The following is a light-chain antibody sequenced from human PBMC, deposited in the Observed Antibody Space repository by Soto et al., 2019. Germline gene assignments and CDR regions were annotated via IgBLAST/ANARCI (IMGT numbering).Light chain of an antibody. CDR2: KAS. J-gene: IGKJ1*01. Sequence: DIQMTQSPSTLSASVGDRVTITCRASQSISSWLAWYQQKPGRAPKLLIYKASSLESGVPSRFSGSGSATEFTLTISSLQPDDFATYYCQQYNSQWTFGQGTKVDIK. V-gene: IGKV1-5*03. CDR3: QQYNSQWT. CDR1: QSISSW.